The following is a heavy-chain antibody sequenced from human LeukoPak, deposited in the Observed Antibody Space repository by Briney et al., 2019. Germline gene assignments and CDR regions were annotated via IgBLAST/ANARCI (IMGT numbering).Heavy chain of an antibody. CDR2: INPNSGGT. CDR1: GYIFTDYY. CDR3: ARIAGRTTVVTLGY. D-gene: IGHD4-23*01. Sequence: ASVKVSCKASGYIFTDYYMHWVRQAPGQGLEWMGWINPNSGGTNYAQKFQGRVTMTRDTAITTAYMDLSRLRSDDMAVYYCARIAGRTTVVTLGYWGQGTLVPVSS. V-gene: IGHV1-2*02. J-gene: IGHJ4*02.